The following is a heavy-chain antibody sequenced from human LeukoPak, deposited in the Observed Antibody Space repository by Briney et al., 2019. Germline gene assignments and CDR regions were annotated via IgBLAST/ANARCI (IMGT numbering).Heavy chain of an antibody. D-gene: IGHD3-3*01. CDR1: GFTFSNYA. V-gene: IGHV3-30*04. Sequence: GGSLRLSCAASGFTFSNYAMHWVRQAPGKGLEWVAVISYDGINKYYADSVKGRFTISRDNAKNSLYLQMNSLRAEDTAVYYCATRPSVVTIFGVVSDYWGQGTLVTVSS. CDR3: ATRPSVVTIFGVVSDY. CDR2: ISYDGINK. J-gene: IGHJ4*02.